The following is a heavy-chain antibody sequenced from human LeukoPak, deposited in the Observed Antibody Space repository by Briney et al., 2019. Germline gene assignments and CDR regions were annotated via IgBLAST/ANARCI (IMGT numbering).Heavy chain of an antibody. D-gene: IGHD6-13*01. J-gene: IGHJ4*02. CDR2: IDSGGTGT. CDR3: ARGVEAAGTDY. V-gene: IGHV3-74*01. Sequence: GGSLRLSCAAPGFTFSGYWMYWARQAPGRGLVWVSYIDSGGTGTNYADSVKGRFTISRDNAKNTLYLQMNSLRVDDTAVYYCARGVEAAGTDYWGQGTLVTVSS. CDR1: GFTFSGYW.